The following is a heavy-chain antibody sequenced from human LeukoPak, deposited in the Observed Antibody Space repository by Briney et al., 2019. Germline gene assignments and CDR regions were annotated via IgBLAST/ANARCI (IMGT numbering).Heavy chain of an antibody. D-gene: IGHD3-10*01. V-gene: IGHV4-39*01. CDR1: SGSFWSNSYY. J-gene: IGHJ4*02. CDR3: ATLGLWFGELSSPYYFDS. Sequence: PSETLSLTCTVSSGSFWSNSYYWGWIRKPPREGVERIVNNYARGTPDYNSSLKSRSFIFVDRSKNQFSLKLRSVTAADTAVYYCATLGLWFGELSSPYYFDSWGQGVLVTVSS. CDR2: NYARGTP.